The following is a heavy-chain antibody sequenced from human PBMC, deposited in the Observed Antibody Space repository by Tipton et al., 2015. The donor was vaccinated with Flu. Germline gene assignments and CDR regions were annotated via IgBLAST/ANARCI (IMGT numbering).Heavy chain of an antibody. V-gene: IGHV4-38-2*01. CDR1: GYSISSGYY. D-gene: IGHD3-10*01. J-gene: IGHJ4*02. CDR2: IYHSGSI. CDR3: ARHGRNSYYMYFDS. Sequence: TLSLTCAVSGYSISSGYYWGWIRQPPGKGLEWIGSIYHSGSIYYTPSLKSRLTISVDTSKNQFSLKLSSVTAADTAVYYCARHGRNSYYMYFDSWGLGTLVTVSS.